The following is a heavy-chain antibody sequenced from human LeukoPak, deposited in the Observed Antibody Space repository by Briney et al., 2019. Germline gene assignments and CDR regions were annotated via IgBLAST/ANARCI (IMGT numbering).Heavy chain of an antibody. CDR2: ISWNTGSI. V-gene: IGHV3-9*01. CDR1: GFTFDDYT. J-gene: IGHJ6*02. D-gene: IGHD6-13*01. CDR3: AREGVWRQQLVDYYYGMDV. Sequence: GGSLRLSCAASGFTFDDYTMHWVRQAPGKGLEWVSGISWNTGSIGYADSVKGRFTISRDSAKNSLYLHMNSLRAEDTAVYYCAREGVWRQQLVDYYYGMDVWGQGTTVTVSS.